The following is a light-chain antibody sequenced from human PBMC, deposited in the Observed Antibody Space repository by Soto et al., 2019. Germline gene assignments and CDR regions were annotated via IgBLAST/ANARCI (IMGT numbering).Light chain of an antibody. Sequence: DIQMTQSPSALSASVGDRVTITCRASQSISGWLAWYQQKPGKAPQLLIYGASSLQSGVPSRFSGSGSGTEFTLTITSLQPADFATYYCQQYHSYPFTFGPGTKVDIK. CDR1: QSISGW. J-gene: IGKJ3*01. V-gene: IGKV1-5*01. CDR2: GAS. CDR3: QQYHSYPFT.